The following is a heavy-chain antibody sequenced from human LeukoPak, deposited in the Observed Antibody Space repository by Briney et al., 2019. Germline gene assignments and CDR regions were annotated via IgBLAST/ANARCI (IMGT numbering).Heavy chain of an antibody. CDR1: GGSISSGGYS. CDR3: AREGEDIDGDY. V-gene: IGHV4-30-2*01. CDR2: IYHSGST. D-gene: IGHD2-15*01. Sequence: PSETLSLTCAVSGGSISSGGYSWSWTRQPPGKGLEWIGYIYHSGSTYYNPSLKSRVTISVDRSKNQFSLKLSSVTAADTAIYYCAREGEDIDGDYWGQGTLVTVSS. J-gene: IGHJ4*02.